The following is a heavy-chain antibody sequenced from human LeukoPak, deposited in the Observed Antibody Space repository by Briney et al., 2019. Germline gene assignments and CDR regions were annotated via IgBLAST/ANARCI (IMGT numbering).Heavy chain of an antibody. Sequence: PSETLSLTCTVSGGSISSYYWSWIRQPAGKGLEWIGRIYTSGSTNYNPSLKSRVTMSVDTSKNQFSLRLSSVTAADTAVYYCARDPAPPHDFWSGRVLNYYMDVWGKGTTVTVSS. J-gene: IGHJ6*03. V-gene: IGHV4-4*07. CDR3: ARDPAPPHDFWSGRVLNYYMDV. CDR2: IYTSGST. CDR1: GGSISSYY. D-gene: IGHD3-3*01.